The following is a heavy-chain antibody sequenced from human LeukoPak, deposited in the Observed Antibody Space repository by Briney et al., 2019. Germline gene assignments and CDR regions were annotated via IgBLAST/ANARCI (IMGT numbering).Heavy chain of an antibody. D-gene: IGHD2-15*01. Sequence: ASVKVSCKASGYTFTGYAMHWVRQAPGQGLEWMGRINPNIGGTNYAQKFQGRVTMTRDTSISTAYMALSRLRSDDTAVYYCASGWYYYYMDVWGKGTTVTVSS. J-gene: IGHJ6*03. CDR1: GYTFTGYA. CDR3: ASGWYYYYMDV. V-gene: IGHV1-2*06. CDR2: INPNIGGT.